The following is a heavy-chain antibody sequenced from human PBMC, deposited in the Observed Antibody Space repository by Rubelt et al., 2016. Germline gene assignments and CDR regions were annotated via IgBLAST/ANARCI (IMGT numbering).Heavy chain of an antibody. CDR2: INAGNGNT. J-gene: IGHJ6*02. D-gene: IGHD2-21*02. CDR3: ARDRRAQIVVVTASYYYYGMDV. Sequence: VRQAPGQRLEWMGWINAGNGNTKYSQKFQGRVTMTTDTSTSTAYMELRSLRSDDTAVYYCARDRRAQIVVVTASYYYYGMDVWGQGTTVTVSS. V-gene: IGHV1-3*01.